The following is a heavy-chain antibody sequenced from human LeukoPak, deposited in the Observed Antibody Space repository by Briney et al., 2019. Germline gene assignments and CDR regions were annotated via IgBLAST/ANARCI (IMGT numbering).Heavy chain of an antibody. V-gene: IGHV3-30*18. D-gene: IGHD3-10*01. Sequence: GGSLRLSCAASGFTFSSYGMSWVRQAPGKGLEWVAVISYDGSNKYYADSVKGRFTISRDNSKNTLYLQMNSLRAEDTAVYYCAKDSASALVYGSGSYSDYWGQGTLVTVSS. CDR2: ISYDGSNK. CDR3: AKDSASALVYGSGSYSDY. J-gene: IGHJ4*02. CDR1: GFTFSSYG.